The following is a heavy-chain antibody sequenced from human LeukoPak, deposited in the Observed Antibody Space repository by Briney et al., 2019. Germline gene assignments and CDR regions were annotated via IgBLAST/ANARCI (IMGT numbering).Heavy chain of an antibody. CDR3: ARRWNYGRNYYIDV. Sequence: SETLSLTCAVYGGSFSNYYWSWIRQAPGKGMEWIGEINDSGRTNYNPSLMSRVTVSVDTSKNQFSLRLTSVTATDTAVYYCARRWNYGRNYYIDVWGKGAAVSVSS. CDR1: GGSFSNYY. CDR2: INDSGRT. D-gene: IGHD1-7*01. J-gene: IGHJ6*03. V-gene: IGHV4-34*01.